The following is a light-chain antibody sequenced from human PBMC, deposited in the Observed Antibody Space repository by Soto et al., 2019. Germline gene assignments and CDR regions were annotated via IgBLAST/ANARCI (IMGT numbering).Light chain of an antibody. V-gene: IGKV1-5*03. Sequence: DIQMTQSPSTLSASVGDRVTLTCRASQSISTWFACYQQKPGKAXKLLIYKSSGLESGVPSRFSGSGSGTAFTLTISSLQPDDFATYYCQQYDSYSEALGQGTKVDIK. CDR2: KSS. CDR1: QSISTW. J-gene: IGKJ1*01. CDR3: QQYDSYSEA.